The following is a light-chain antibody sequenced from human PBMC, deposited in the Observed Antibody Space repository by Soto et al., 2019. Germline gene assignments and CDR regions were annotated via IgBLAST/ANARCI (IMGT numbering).Light chain of an antibody. J-gene: IGKJ1*01. CDR1: QGISTW. CDR3: QQGNSFPRT. CDR2: GAS. Sequence: DNRMIQSPSSMSASVGDRVTITCRASQGISTWLAWYQQKPGNAPKLLIYGASSLQRGVPSRFSGSGSGTDFTLTISSLQPEDFATYYCQQGNSFPRTFGQGTKVELK. V-gene: IGKV1-12*01.